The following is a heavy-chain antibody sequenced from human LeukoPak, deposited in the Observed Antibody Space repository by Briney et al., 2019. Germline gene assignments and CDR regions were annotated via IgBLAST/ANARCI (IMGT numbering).Heavy chain of an antibody. Sequence: GGSLRLSCGAGGFTFATYAIHWVRQPPGRGLEWVAVISYDGSITAYSDSVKGRFTISRDNSKNTLYLHMNSLRAEDTAVYYCARDGYYYGSGEAASYYYGMDVWGQGTTVTVPS. CDR1: GFTFATYA. CDR3: ARDGYYYGSGEAASYYYGMDV. V-gene: IGHV3-30*04. D-gene: IGHD3-10*01. J-gene: IGHJ6*02. CDR2: ISYDGSIT.